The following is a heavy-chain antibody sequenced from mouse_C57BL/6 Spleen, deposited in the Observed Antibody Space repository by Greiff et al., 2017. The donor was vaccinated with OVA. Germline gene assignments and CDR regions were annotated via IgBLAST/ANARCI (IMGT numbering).Heavy chain of an antibody. Sequence: LVESGAELVRPGASVTLSCKASGYTFTDYEMHWVKQTPVHGLEWIGAIDPETGGTAYNQKFKGKAILTADKSSSTAYMELRSLTSEDSAVYYCTSPGYFDYWGQGTTLTVSS. CDR1: GYTFTDYE. CDR3: TSPGYFDY. V-gene: IGHV1-15*01. CDR2: IDPETGGT. J-gene: IGHJ2*01.